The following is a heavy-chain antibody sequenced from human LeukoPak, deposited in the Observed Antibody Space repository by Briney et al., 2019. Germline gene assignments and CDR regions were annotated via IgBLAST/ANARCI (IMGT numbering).Heavy chain of an antibody. CDR1: GFSFNTYG. Sequence: GGSLRLSCAASGFSFNTYGMSWVRQAPGKGLEWVSSIIRTGDTTYYADSVKGRFAISRDSSKNTLYLQMNSLRAEDTAVYYCAKDRCSNGVGCYYYYMDVWGKGTTVTISS. CDR3: AKDRCSNGVGCYYYYMDV. J-gene: IGHJ6*03. CDR2: IIRTGDTT. D-gene: IGHD2-8*01. V-gene: IGHV3-23*01.